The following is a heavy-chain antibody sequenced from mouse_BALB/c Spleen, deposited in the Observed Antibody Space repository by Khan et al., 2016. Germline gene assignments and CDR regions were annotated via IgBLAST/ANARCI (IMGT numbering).Heavy chain of an antibody. CDR3: SRRDHRYDGWYIDD. V-gene: IGHV6-6*01. Sequence: EVKLEGSGGGLVQPGGSMKLSCAASGFTFSDAWMDWVRQSPEKGLVWVAAIRSKANNHATYYAESVKGRFTISRDDSKSSVYLQMNSLRAAATGSDDWSRRDHRYDGWYIDDWGAGTTVSV. D-gene: IGHD2-14*01. CDR1: GFTFSDAW. J-gene: IGHJ1*01. CDR2: IRSKANNHAT.